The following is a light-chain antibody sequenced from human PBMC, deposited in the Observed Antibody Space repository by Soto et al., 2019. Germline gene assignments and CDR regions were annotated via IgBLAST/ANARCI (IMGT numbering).Light chain of an antibody. CDR2: KAS. V-gene: IGKV1-5*03. Sequence: DIQMTQSPSTLSGSVGDRVTITCGASESISRWLAWYQQKPGKAPKLLIYKASSLESGVPSRLRGSGSGPDLTITISSMKNEDSETYLCQQLNSYTQTFGHGTRLEIK. J-gene: IGKJ5*01. CDR1: ESISRW. CDR3: QQLNSYTQT.